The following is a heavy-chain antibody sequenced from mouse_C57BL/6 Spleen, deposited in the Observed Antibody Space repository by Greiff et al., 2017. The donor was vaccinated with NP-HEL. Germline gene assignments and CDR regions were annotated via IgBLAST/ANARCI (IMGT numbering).Heavy chain of an antibody. CDR2: ISYDGSN. J-gene: IGHJ4*01. Sequence: DVQLQESGPGLVKPSQSLSLTCSVTGYSITSGYYWNWIRQFPGNKLEWMGYISYDGSNNYNPSLKNRISITRDTSKNQFFLKLNSVTTEDTATYYCVDNSYYYAMDYWGQGTSVTVSS. CDR3: VDNSYYYAMDY. V-gene: IGHV3-6*01. CDR1: GYSITSGYY.